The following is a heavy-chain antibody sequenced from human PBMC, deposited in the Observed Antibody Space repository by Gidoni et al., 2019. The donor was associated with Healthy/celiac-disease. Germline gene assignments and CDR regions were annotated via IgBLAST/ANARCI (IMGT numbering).Heavy chain of an antibody. V-gene: IGHV1-24*01. D-gene: IGHD5-12*01. CDR2: FDPEDGET. CDR1: GYPLTELS. J-gene: IGHJ4*02. CDR3: ATNSGYDYGFDY. Sequence: QVQLVQSGAEVTKPGASVKVSCKVSGYPLTELSMHWVRQAPGKGLEWMGGFDPEDGETIYAQKFQGRVTMTEDTSTDTAYMELSSLRSEDTAVYYCATNSGYDYGFDYWGQGTLVTVSS.